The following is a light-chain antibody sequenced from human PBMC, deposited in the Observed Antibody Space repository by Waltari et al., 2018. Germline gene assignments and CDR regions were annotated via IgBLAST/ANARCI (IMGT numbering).Light chain of an antibody. Sequence: SYELTQPPSVSVSPGQTARLTCSGDALPQKYAFCYQQKSGQAPVLIIYDDNKRPSGIPERFSGSSSGTMATLTISGAQVEDEADYYCYSTDSTGNHVVFGGGTKLTVL. CDR2: DDN. CDR1: ALPQKY. V-gene: IGLV3-10*01. CDR3: YSTDSTGNHVV. J-gene: IGLJ2*01.